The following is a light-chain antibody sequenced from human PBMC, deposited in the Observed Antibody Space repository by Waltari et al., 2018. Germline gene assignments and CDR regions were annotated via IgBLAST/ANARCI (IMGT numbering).Light chain of an antibody. Sequence: QSALTQPASVSGSLGQSITISCTGSGSEIDIYNLVSWYQQYPGKAPTLIIYEGDERPSGVSDRFSGSKSGNTASLTISGLQADDEAEYHCCSYAGGTTFLFGGGTKVTVL. J-gene: IGLJ2*01. CDR3: CSYAGGTTFL. CDR2: EGD. CDR1: GSEIDIYNL. V-gene: IGLV2-23*03.